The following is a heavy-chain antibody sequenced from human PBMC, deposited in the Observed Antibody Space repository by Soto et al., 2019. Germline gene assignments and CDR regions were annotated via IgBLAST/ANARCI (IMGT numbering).Heavy chain of an antibody. CDR3: VRDLRRQWRRLDPESYTGMDV. V-gene: IGHV1-2*02. Sequence: ASVKVSCKSSGYILSDYCIHWVRQAPGQGLEWLGWMKPDDGGPNYAQNFQGRVIMTRDTSTDTDYMELTRLTSDDTAVYFCVRDLRRQWRRLDPESYTGMDVWGQGTTVTVSS. J-gene: IGHJ6*02. CDR1: GYILSDYC. D-gene: IGHD5-12*01. CDR2: MKPDDGGP.